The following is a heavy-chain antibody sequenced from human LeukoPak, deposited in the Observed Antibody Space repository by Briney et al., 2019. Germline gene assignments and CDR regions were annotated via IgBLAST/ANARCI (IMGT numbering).Heavy chain of an antibody. D-gene: IGHD5-12*01. CDR2: IYYSGST. J-gene: IGHJ4*02. Sequence: PXXTLSLTCTVSGGSISSSNYYWAWVRQPPGKGLEWIGSIYYSGSTYYNPSLKSRVTISVDTSKNQFSLKLSSVTAADTAVYYCARRRIVATIDYWGQGTLVTVSS. V-gene: IGHV4-39*01. CDR3: ARRRIVATIDY. CDR1: GGSISSSNYY.